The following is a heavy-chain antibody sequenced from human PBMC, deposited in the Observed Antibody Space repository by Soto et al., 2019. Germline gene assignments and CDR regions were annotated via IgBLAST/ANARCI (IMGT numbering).Heavy chain of an antibody. CDR3: ARARATIAAAAIFDC. CDR2: VYRTGST. Sequence: QVQLQESGPGLVKPSGTLSLTCAVSGGSISTSNWWSWVRQPPGKGLEWIGEVYRTGSTNYTPSLERRVIVSVDKSKTPFSLKLTSATAADTAVYYCARARATIAAAAIFDCWGQGTLVTVSS. V-gene: IGHV4-4*02. CDR1: GGSISTSNW. J-gene: IGHJ4*02. D-gene: IGHD6-13*01.